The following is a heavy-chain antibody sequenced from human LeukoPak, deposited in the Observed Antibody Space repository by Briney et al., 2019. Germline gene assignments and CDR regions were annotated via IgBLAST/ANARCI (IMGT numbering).Heavy chain of an antibody. CDR1: GYTFTGYY. CDR2: INPNSGGT. J-gene: IGHJ6*02. Sequence: ASVKVSCKASGYTFTGYYMHWVRQAPGQGLEWMGWINPNSGGTNYARKFQGRVTMTRDTSISTAYMELSRLRSDDTAVYYCASRSTLGGSHLSRRRIYYYGMDVWGQGTTVTVSS. CDR3: ASRSTLGGSHLSRRRIYYYGMDV. D-gene: IGHD3-16*01. V-gene: IGHV1-2*02.